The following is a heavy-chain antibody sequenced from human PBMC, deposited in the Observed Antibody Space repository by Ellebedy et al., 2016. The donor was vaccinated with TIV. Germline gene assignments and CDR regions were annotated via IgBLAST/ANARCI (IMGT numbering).Heavy chain of an antibody. CDR1: GGSISSDTYY. CDR2: IFYSGST. Sequence: MPSETLSLTCTVSGGSISSDTYYWGWIRQPPGKGLEWIGSIFYSGSTYDNPSLKSRVTISVDTSKSQFSLKLSSVTAADTALYYCARLYGGTRISGTTSKLDYWGQGTLVTVSS. V-gene: IGHV4-39*01. J-gene: IGHJ4*02. D-gene: IGHD1-7*01. CDR3: ARLYGGTRISGTTSKLDY.